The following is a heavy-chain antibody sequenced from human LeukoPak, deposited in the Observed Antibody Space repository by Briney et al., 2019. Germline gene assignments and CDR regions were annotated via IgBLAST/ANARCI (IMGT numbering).Heavy chain of an antibody. D-gene: IGHD1-26*01. CDR1: GYTFTSCA. CDR2: ISGSNGNT. J-gene: IGHJ4*02. V-gene: IGHV1-18*01. Sequence: ASVKVSCKASGYTFTSCATNWVRQAPGQGLEWVGWISGSNGNTYYAQSFQGRVTMTTDVSTGTAYMDLRNLGFDDTAVYFCARSGRGTYYYFDLWGQGTLVSVSS. CDR3: ARSGRGTYYYFDL.